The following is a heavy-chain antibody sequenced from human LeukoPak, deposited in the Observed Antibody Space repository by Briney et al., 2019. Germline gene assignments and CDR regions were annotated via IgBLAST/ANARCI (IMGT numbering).Heavy chain of an antibody. CDR1: GYTFTGYY. Sequence: ASVKVSCKASGYTFTGYYMHWVRQAPGQGLEWMGWINPNSGGTNYAQKFQGWVTMTRDTSISTAYMELSSLRSEDTAVYYCARYYYDSSGYYPYFDYWGQGTLVTVSS. CDR2: INPNSGGT. D-gene: IGHD3-22*01. J-gene: IGHJ4*02. CDR3: ARYYYDSSGYYPYFDY. V-gene: IGHV1-2*04.